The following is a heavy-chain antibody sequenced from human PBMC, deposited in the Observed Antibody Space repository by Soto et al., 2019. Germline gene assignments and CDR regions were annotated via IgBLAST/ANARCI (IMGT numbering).Heavy chain of an antibody. Sequence: EVQLVESGGGLVQPGGSLRLSCAVSGFTFSTYWMTWVRQAPGKGLEWVDNIKQDGREKHYVDSVKGRFTISRDNAKNSLYLQMNSLRAEDTAVYFCARGGSESDYWGQGTLVTVSS. CDR1: GFTFSTYW. V-gene: IGHV3-7*01. CDR2: IKQDGREK. D-gene: IGHD3-10*01. CDR3: ARGGSESDY. J-gene: IGHJ4*02.